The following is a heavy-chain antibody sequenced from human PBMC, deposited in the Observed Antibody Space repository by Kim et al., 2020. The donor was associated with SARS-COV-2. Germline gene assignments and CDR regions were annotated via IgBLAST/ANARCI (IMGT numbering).Heavy chain of an antibody. J-gene: IGHJ4*02. CDR2: IWYDGSNK. Sequence: GGSLRLSCAASGFTFSSYGMHWVRQAPGKGLEWVAVIWYDGSNKYYADSVKGRFTISRDNSKNTLYLQMNSLRAEDTAVYYCAKDRRLYGSGSYFDYWAREPWSPSPQ. CDR3: AKDRRLYGSGSYFDY. CDR1: GFTFSSYG. D-gene: IGHD3-10*01. V-gene: IGHV3-33*06.